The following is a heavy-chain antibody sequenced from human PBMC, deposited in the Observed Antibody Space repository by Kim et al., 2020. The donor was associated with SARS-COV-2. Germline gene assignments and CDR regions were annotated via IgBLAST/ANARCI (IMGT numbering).Heavy chain of an antibody. CDR2: IRSKPNNYAT. J-gene: IGHJ4*02. V-gene: IGHV3-73*01. CDR1: VFIFSGST. D-gene: IGHD3-9*01. Sequence: GVSLRLSCAASVFIFSGSTVHWVRQASGKGLEWIGRIRSKPNNYATEYSVSVKGRFTVSRDDSRNTAYLQMNGLKTEDTAVYYCATYIDYFFNYWGQGIL. CDR3: ATYIDYFFNY.